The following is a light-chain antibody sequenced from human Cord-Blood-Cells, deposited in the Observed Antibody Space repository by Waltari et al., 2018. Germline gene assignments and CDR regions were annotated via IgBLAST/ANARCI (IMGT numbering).Light chain of an antibody. CDR3: QQLNSYPIT. Sequence: DIQLTQSPSFLSASVGDRVTITCRSRQGISSYLAWYQQKPGKAPKLLIYAASTLQSGVPSRFSGSGSGTAFTLTISSLQPEDFATYYCQQLNSYPITFGQGTRLEIK. CDR1: QGISSY. J-gene: IGKJ5*01. V-gene: IGKV1-9*01. CDR2: AAS.